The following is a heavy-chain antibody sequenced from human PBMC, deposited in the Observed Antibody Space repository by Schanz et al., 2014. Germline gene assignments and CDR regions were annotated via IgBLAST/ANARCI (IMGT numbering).Heavy chain of an antibody. J-gene: IGHJ3*02. CDR1: GFSVGNKY. Sequence: EVQLVESGGGLVQPGGSLRLSCAASGFSVGNKYMNWVRQAPGKGLEWVSAISGSGGSTYYADSVKGRFTISRDNSKNTLYLQMNSLRAEDTAVYYCAKGRFGELSAFDIWGQGTMVNGSS. D-gene: IGHD3-10*01. CDR3: AKGRFGELSAFDI. CDR2: ISGSGGST. V-gene: IGHV3-23*04.